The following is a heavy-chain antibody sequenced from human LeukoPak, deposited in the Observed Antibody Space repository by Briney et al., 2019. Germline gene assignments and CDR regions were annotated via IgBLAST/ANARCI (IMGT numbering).Heavy chain of an antibody. D-gene: IGHD2-2*01. J-gene: IGHJ4*02. CDR1: GFTFSSYA. CDR3: AKASSRVPAAMVFDY. Sequence: GGSLRLSCAASGFTFSSYAMSWVRQAPGKGLEWVSAISGSGGSTYYADSVKGRFTISRDNSKNTLYLQMNSLRAEDTAVYYCAKASSRVPAAMVFDYWGLGTLVTVSS. CDR2: ISGSGGST. V-gene: IGHV3-23*01.